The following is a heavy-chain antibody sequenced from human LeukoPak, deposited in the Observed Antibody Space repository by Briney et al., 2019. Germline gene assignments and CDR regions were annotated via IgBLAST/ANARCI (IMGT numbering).Heavy chain of an antibody. Sequence: PGGSLRLSCAASGFTFSSYAMSWVRQAPGKGLVWVSRINSDGSSTSYADSVKGRFTISRDNAKNTLYLQMNSLRAEDTAVYYCARVKAVAGPIDYWGQGTLVTVSS. CDR2: INSDGSST. D-gene: IGHD6-19*01. J-gene: IGHJ4*02. V-gene: IGHV3-74*01. CDR1: GFTFSSYA. CDR3: ARVKAVAGPIDY.